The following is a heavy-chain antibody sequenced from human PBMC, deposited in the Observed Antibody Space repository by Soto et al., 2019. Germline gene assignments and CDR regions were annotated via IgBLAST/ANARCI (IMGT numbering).Heavy chain of an antibody. J-gene: IGHJ6*02. CDR1: GYTFTSYA. Sequence: ASVKVSCKASGYTFTSYAMHWVRQAPGQRLEWIGWINAGNGNTKYSQKFQGRVTITRDTSASTAYMELSSLRSEDTAVYYCARIIIAVAGRYYYYGMDVWGQGTTVTVSS. V-gene: IGHV1-3*01. D-gene: IGHD6-19*01. CDR3: ARIIIAVAGRYYYYGMDV. CDR2: INAGNGNT.